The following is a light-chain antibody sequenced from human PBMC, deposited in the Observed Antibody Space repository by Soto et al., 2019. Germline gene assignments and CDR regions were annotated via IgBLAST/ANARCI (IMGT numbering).Light chain of an antibody. J-gene: IGKJ3*01. CDR2: GAS. CDR1: QRVGTY. CDR3: LQRSIGFT. V-gene: IGKV3-11*01. Sequence: EIVLTQSPATLSLSPGERATLSCRASQRVGTYLAWYQQKRGQSPRLLIYGASKRAPGIPARFSGSGSGTDFSLTINSLVPEDFAVYHCLQRSIGFTFGPGTKVEVK.